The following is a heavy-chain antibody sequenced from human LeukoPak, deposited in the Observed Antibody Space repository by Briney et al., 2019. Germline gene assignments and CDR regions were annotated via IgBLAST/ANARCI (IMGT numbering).Heavy chain of an antibody. D-gene: IGHD2-15*01. CDR1: GFTFNNYA. CDR2: ISSSSSYI. J-gene: IGHJ3*02. V-gene: IGHV3-21*01. CDR3: ARDPRSGGRGAFDI. Sequence: GGSLRLSCAASGFTFNNYAMNWVRHAPGKGLEWVSGISSSSSYIYYADSVKGRFTISRDNAKNSLYLQMNSLRAEDTAVYYCARDPRSGGRGAFDIWGQGTMVTVSS.